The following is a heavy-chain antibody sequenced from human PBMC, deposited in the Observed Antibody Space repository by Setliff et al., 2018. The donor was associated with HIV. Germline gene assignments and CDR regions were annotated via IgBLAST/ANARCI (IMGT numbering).Heavy chain of an antibody. CDR2: IYSGGST. CDR3: ARGGMATRHYYYYYMDV. J-gene: IGHJ6*03. Sequence: PGGSLRLSCAASGFTVSSNYMSWVRQAPGKGLEWVSVIYSGGSTYYADSVKGRFTISRDNSKNTLYLQMSSLRAEDTAVYYCARGGMATRHYYYYYMDVWGKGTTVTVSS. D-gene: IGHD5-12*01. CDR1: GFTVSSNY. V-gene: IGHV3-66*02.